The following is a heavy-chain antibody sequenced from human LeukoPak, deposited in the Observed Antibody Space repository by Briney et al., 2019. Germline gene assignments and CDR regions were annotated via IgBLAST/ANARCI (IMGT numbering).Heavy chain of an antibody. Sequence: GESLKISCQGSGYSFTYHWIGWVRQMPGKGLEWMGVIYPDDSDTRYSPSFQGQVTISADKSISTAYLQWSSLKASDTAMYYCATQHANWGNWGQGTLVTVSS. V-gene: IGHV5-51*01. CDR1: GYSFTYHW. CDR3: ATQHANWGN. CDR2: IYPDDSDT. D-gene: IGHD7-27*01. J-gene: IGHJ4*02.